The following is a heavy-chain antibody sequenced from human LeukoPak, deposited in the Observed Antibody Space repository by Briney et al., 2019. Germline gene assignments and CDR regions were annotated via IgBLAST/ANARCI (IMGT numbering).Heavy chain of an antibody. CDR2: ISGSGGST. V-gene: IGHV3-23*01. D-gene: IGHD6-13*01. J-gene: IGHJ5*02. Sequence: PGGSLRLSCAASGLTFSSYAMSWVRQAPGKGLEWVATISGSGGSTYYADSVKGRFIISRDNPKNTVYLQMNSLRAEDTAVYYCAKAPGPYSTNDWFDPWGQGTLVTVSS. CDR1: GLTFSSYA. CDR3: AKAPGPYSTNDWFDP.